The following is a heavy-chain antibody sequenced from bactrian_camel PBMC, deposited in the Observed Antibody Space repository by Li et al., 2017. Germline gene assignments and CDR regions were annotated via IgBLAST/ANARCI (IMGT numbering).Heavy chain of an antibody. CDR3: AADRMGGHTITTMPSCD. J-gene: IGHJ4*01. CDR1: GYVYTNKC. CDR2: IYTVDGST. D-gene: IGHD2*01. Sequence: HVQLVESGGDSVQAGGSLRLSCVASGYVYTNKCMAWFRQAPGKEREAVASIYTVDGSTYHADSVKGRFSISQDNAKRTLYLQMNSLKPADTAVYHCAADRMGGHTITTMPSCDWSQGTQVTVS. V-gene: IGHV3S54*01.